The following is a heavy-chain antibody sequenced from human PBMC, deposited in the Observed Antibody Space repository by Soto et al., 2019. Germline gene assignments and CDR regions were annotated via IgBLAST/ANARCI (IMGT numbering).Heavy chain of an antibody. D-gene: IGHD3-10*01. Sequence: QLQLQESGPGLVKPSETLSLTCTVSGDSISSNNYWWGWLRQPPGKGLEWIGSIYYTGDTNYNPYLNTRVTISGDTSKNHFSLNLKSVTAADTAMYYCARHPILYGAGFPVDYWGQGTLVTVSS. CDR1: GDSISSNNYW. J-gene: IGHJ4*02. CDR3: ARHPILYGAGFPVDY. V-gene: IGHV4-39*01. CDR2: IYYTGDT.